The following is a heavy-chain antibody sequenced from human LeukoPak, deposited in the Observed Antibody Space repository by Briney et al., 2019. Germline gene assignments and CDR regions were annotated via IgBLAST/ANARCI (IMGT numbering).Heavy chain of an antibody. D-gene: IGHD3-10*01. J-gene: IGHJ4*02. CDR3: ATGYYFGSGSYGYLDY. Sequence: GGSLRLSCAASGFTVRSKYMSWVRQTPGKGVQWVALIYSSGDAYTPDSVKGRVTTSRDDSENTLYLQMDSLRAEDTAVYYCATGYYFGSGSYGYLDYWGQGTLVTVSS. V-gene: IGHV3-53*01. CDR1: GFTVRSKY. CDR2: IYSSGDA.